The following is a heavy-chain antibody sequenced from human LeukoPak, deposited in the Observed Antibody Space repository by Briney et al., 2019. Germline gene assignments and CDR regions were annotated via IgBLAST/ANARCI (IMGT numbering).Heavy chain of an antibody. CDR3: ARTHGIVGATFFDY. V-gene: IGHV4-30-4*08. CDR1: GGSISRGDYY. J-gene: IGHJ4*02. D-gene: IGHD1-26*01. Sequence: SETLSLTCTVSGGSISRGDYYWSWIRQPPGKGLEWIGYIYYSGSTYYNPSLKSRVAISLDTSKNRFSLQLISVTAADTAVYYCARTHGIVGATFFDYWGQGTLVNGSS. CDR2: IYYSGST.